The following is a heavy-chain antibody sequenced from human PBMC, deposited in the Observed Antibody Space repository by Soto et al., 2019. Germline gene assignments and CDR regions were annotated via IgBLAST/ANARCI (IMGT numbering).Heavy chain of an antibody. CDR3: ARARRGNNYYYYMDV. Sequence: PSETLSLTCTVSGGSISSYYWSWIRQPPGKGLEWIGYIYYSGSTNYNPSLKSRVTISVDTSKNQFSPKLSSVTAADTAVYYCARARRGNNYYYYMDVWGKGATVTVSS. CDR2: IYYSGST. CDR1: GGSISSYY. J-gene: IGHJ6*03. D-gene: IGHD6-6*01. V-gene: IGHV4-59*01.